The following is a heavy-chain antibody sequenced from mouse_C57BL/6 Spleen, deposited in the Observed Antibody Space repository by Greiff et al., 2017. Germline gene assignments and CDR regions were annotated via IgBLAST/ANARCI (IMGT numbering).Heavy chain of an antibody. CDR1: GYTFTSYW. CDR2: INPSNGGT. D-gene: IGHD1-1*01. Sequence: VQLQRPGTELVKPGASVKLSCKASGYTFTSYWMHWVKQRPGQGLEWIGNINPSNGGTNYNEKFKSKATVTVDKSSSTAYMQLSSLTSEDSAVXYCATLLLRLGGFAYWGQGTLVTVSA. V-gene: IGHV1-53*01. J-gene: IGHJ3*01. CDR3: ATLLLRLGGFAY.